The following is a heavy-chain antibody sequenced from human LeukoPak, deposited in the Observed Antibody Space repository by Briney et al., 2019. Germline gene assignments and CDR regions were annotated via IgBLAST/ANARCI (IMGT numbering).Heavy chain of an antibody. V-gene: IGHV3-48*01. D-gene: IGHD3-22*01. CDR2: ITYNSGTI. Sequence: GGSLRLSCAASGFTFRSYAMQWVRQAPGKGLEWVSYITYNSGTIFYADSVKGRFTISRDDSKNTLYLQMNSLKTEDTAVYFCTTATYYYDGSYYYLVIDYWGQGSLVTVSS. J-gene: IGHJ4*02. CDR1: GFTFRSYA. CDR3: TTATYYYDGSYYYLVIDY.